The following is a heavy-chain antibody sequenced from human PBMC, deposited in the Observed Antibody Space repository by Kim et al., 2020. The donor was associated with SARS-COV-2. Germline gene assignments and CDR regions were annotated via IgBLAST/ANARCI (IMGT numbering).Heavy chain of an antibody. D-gene: IGHD4-17*01. Sequence: SETLSLTCTVSGGSISSYHWSWIRQPPGKGLEWIGFIYFSGSTNYNPSLKSRVTISVDTSKNRFSLKLSSVTAADTAVYYCARDRAHDYGDYALDYWGQGTLVTVSS. V-gene: IGHV4-59*01. CDR2: IYFSGST. CDR3: ARDRAHDYGDYALDY. J-gene: IGHJ4*02. CDR1: GGSISSYH.